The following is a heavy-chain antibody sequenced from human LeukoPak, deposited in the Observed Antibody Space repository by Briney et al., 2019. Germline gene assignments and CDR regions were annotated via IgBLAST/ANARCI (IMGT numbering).Heavy chain of an antibody. J-gene: IGHJ4*02. D-gene: IGHD3-22*01. CDR2: IYPGDSDT. Sequence: GESLKISCKGSGYSFTSYWIGWVRQMPGKGLEWMGIIYPGDSDTRYSPSFQGQVTISADKSISTAYLQWSSLKASDTAMYYCARTEDYYDSSGYYTNTYYFDYWGQGTLVTVSS. CDR3: ARTEDYYDSSGYYTNTYYFDY. V-gene: IGHV5-51*01. CDR1: GYSFTSYW.